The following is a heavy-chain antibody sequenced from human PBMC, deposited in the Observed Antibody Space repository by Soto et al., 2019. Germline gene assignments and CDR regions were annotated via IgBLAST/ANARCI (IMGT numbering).Heavy chain of an antibody. Sequence: EVQLLESGGGLVQPGGSLRLSCAASGFTFSSYAMSWVRQAPGKGLEWVSLISGSGNRIYYADSVKGRFTISRDNSKNTLYQHMLYLKAEDMAVEYCALDYRVGATTELDYWGQGTLVTVSS. D-gene: IGHD1-26*01. CDR2: ISGSGNRI. CDR1: GFTFSSYA. J-gene: IGHJ4*02. CDR3: ALDYRVGATTELDY. V-gene: IGHV3-23*01.